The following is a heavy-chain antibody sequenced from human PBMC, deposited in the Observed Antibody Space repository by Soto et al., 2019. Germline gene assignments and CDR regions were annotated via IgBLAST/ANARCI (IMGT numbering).Heavy chain of an antibody. D-gene: IGHD5-18*01. J-gene: IGHJ4*02. V-gene: IGHV3-33*01. CDR1: GFTFRNYG. CDR2: IWLDGSNI. Sequence: QVQLVESGGGVVQPGRSLRLSCAASGFTFRNYGMHWVRQAPGKGLEWVAIIWLDGSNIDYGGSVKGRFTISRDDAKNTVYMKMDDQRVEDTAVYYCVRDEIQIWSYVGSFDYWGQGALVIVSS. CDR3: VRDEIQIWSYVGSFDY.